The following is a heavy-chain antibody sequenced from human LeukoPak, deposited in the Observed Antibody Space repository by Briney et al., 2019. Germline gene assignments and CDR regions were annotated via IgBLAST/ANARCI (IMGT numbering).Heavy chain of an antibody. V-gene: IGHV1-2*04. CDR3: ARAEEHYYYYGMDV. Sequence: ASVKVSCKASGYTFTGYYMHWVRQAPGQGLEWTGWINPNSGGTNYAQKFQGWVTMTRDTSISTAYMELSRLRSDDTAVYYCARAEEHYYYYGMDVWGQGTTVTVSS. CDR2: INPNSGGT. J-gene: IGHJ6*02. D-gene: IGHD1-26*01. CDR1: GYTFTGYY.